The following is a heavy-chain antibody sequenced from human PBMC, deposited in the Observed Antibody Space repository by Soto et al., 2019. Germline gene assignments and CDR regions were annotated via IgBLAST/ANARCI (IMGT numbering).Heavy chain of an antibody. V-gene: IGHV3-11*06. CDR3: VKSGDNYNLLDY. CDR2: SSNSGSFT. J-gene: IGHJ4*02. Sequence: GESLRLSCTASGFNLSDHYMGWIRQAPGKGLEWIGYSSNSGSFTRYADSVKGRFSISRDNAKSSLYLQISSLRGDDTATYYCVKSGDNYNLLDYWGQGTPVTVSS. D-gene: IGHD1-1*01. CDR1: GFNLSDHY.